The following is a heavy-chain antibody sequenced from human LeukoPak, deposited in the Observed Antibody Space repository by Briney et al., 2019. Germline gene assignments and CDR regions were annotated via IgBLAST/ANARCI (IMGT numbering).Heavy chain of an antibody. J-gene: IGHJ4*02. CDR2: IYTSGST. CDR3: ARGTYYYGSGSYPFDY. V-gene: IGHV4-4*07. Sequence: PSETLSLTCTVSGGSINSYYWSWIRQPAGKGLEWIGRIYTSGSTNYNPSLKSRVTMSVDTSKNQFSLKLSSVTAADTAVYYCARGTYYYGSGSYPFDYWGQGTLVTVSS. D-gene: IGHD3-10*01. CDR1: GGSINSYY.